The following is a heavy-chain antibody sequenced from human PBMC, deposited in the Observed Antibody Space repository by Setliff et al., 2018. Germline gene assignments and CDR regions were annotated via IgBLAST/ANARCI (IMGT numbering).Heavy chain of an antibody. D-gene: IGHD1-1*01. J-gene: IGHJ4*02. Sequence: SETLSLTCTVSGGSTNNYHWTWIRQPAGKGLEWIGRLYPNGNTNYNPSLKRRVNMSADSSKNNLSLRLKYVTAADTAVYYCAREDWNGNAFDWWGQGTQVTVSS. CDR1: GGSTNNYH. CDR2: LYPNGNT. CDR3: AREDWNGNAFDW. V-gene: IGHV4-4*07.